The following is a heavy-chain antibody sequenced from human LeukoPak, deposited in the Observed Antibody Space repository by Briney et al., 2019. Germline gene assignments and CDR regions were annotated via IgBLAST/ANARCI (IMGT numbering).Heavy chain of an antibody. V-gene: IGHV4-34*01. CDR1: GGSFSGYY. Sequence: SETLSLTCAVYGGSFSGYYWSWIRQPPGKGLEWIGEINHSGSTNYNPSLKSRVTISVDTSKNQFSLKLSSVTAADTAVYYCASSRQEFDYWAREPWSPSPQ. J-gene: IGHJ4*02. CDR2: INHSGST. CDR3: ASSRQEFDY.